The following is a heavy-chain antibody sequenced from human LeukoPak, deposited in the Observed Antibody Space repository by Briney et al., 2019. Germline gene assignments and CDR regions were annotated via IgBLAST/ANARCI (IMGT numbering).Heavy chain of an antibody. V-gene: IGHV4-38-2*01. CDR2: IYHSGST. CDR3: ARVLDGGSSGAHY. D-gene: IGHD4-23*01. CDR1: GGSFSGYF. Sequence: SETLSLTCAVYGGSFSGYFWGWIRQPPGKGLEWIGSIYHSGSTYYNPSLKSRVTISLDTPKNQFSLKLSSVTAPDTAVYYCARVLDGGSSGAHYWGQGTLVTVSS. J-gene: IGHJ4*02.